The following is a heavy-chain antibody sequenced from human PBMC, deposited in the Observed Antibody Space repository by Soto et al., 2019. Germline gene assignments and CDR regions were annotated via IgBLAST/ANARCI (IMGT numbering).Heavy chain of an antibody. Sequence: EVQLVESGGGLVQPGGSLRLSCAASGFTFSSYEMNWVRQAPGKGLELVSDISSSGSTIYYADSVKGRFTISRDNAKISLYLPMNSPRAEDTAVYYCAREARSYYGMDVWGQGTTVTVSS. V-gene: IGHV3-48*03. J-gene: IGHJ6*02. CDR2: ISSSGSTI. CDR3: AREARSYYGMDV. CDR1: GFTFSSYE.